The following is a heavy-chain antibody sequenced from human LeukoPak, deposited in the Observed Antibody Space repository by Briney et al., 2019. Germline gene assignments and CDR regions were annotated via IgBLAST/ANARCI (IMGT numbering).Heavy chain of an antibody. CDR2: IGHFAGDI. J-gene: IGHJ4*01. CDR3: ARDPYTGSMFDY. D-gene: IGHD1-1*01. CDR1: GFTFKSAS. V-gene: IGHV3-21*01. Sequence: GWSLTLSCVATGFTFKSASVSWVRQAPGKGLEWVAFIGHFAGDIFYADSVKGRFNISRDDAKDSVYLQMNSLRVDDTAVYFCARDPYTGSMFDYWGHGTLVTVSS.